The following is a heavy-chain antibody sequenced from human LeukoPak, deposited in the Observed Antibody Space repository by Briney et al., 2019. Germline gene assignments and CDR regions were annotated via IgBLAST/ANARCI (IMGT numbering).Heavy chain of an antibody. D-gene: IGHD6-13*01. CDR1: GYTFTGYY. V-gene: IGHV1-2*02. CDR2: INPNTGDT. CDR3: ARESSSSTWTFHY. Sequence: ASVKVSCKASGYTFTGYYTHWVRQAPGQGLEWMGWINPNTGDTNYAQKFQGRVTMTRDTSISTAYMELSRLTSDDTAVYYCARESSSSTWTFHYWGQGTLVTVSS. J-gene: IGHJ4*02.